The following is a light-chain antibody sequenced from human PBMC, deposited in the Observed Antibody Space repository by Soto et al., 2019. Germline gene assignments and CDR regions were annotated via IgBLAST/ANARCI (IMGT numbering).Light chain of an antibody. CDR3: SSYAGSNNLV. J-gene: IGLJ2*01. CDR1: SSDVGGCHY. Sequence: QSALTQPPSASGSPGQSVTISCTGTSSDVGGCHYVSWYQQHPGKAPKLMIHEVTKRPSGVPDRFSGSKSGNTASLTVSGLQDEDEADYYCSSYAGSNNLVFGGGTQLTVL. V-gene: IGLV2-8*01. CDR2: EVT.